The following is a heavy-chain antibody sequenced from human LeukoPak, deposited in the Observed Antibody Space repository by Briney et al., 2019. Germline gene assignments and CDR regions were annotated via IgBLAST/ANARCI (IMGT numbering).Heavy chain of an antibody. J-gene: IGHJ5*02. CDR1: GGSFSGYY. CDR2: INHSGST. V-gene: IGHV4-34*01. CDR3: ARGVFRYDYVWGGKRYNWFDP. D-gene: IGHD3-16*01. Sequence: SETLSLTCAVYGGSFSGYYWSWIRQPPGKGLEWIGEINHSGSTNYNPSLKSRVTISVDTSKNQFSLKLSSVTAADTAVYYCARGVFRYDYVWGGKRYNWFDPWGQGTLVTVSS.